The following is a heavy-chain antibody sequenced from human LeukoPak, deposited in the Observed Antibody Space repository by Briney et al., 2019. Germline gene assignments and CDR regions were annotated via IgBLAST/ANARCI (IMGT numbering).Heavy chain of an antibody. CDR1: GGSISTYY. CDR2: VYYSGST. Sequence: SETLSLTCTVSGGSISTYYWSWIRQPPGKGPEWIGYVYYSGSTDYNPSLKSRVTISVDTSKNQFSLKLTSVTAADTAVYYCARGDDFLSGYSFGYWGQGTLVTVSS. V-gene: IGHV4-59*01. J-gene: IGHJ4*02. D-gene: IGHD3-3*01. CDR3: ARGDDFLSGYSFGY.